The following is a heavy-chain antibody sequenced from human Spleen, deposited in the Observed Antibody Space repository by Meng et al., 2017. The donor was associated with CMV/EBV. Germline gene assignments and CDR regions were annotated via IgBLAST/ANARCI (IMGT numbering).Heavy chain of an antibody. CDR2: INHSGST. CDR3: ARLDDSSGYWNSFDY. V-gene: IGHV4-34*01. J-gene: IGHJ4*02. CDR1: GGSFSGYY. D-gene: IGHD3-22*01. Sequence: QVALQQWGAGLFKPSETLSLTCAVYGGSFSGYYWSWIRQPPGKGLEWIGEINHSGSTNYNPSLKSRVTISVDTSKNQFSLKLSSVTAADTAVYYCARLDDSSGYWNSFDYWGQGTLVTVSS.